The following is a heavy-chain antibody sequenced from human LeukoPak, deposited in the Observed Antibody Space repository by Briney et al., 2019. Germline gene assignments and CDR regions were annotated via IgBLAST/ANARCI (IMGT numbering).Heavy chain of an antibody. D-gene: IGHD6-13*01. CDR1: GGSFSGYY. J-gene: IGHJ4*02. CDR3: ARGLITGRQQLVQGYDY. Sequence: SETLSLTCAVYGGSFSGYYWSWIRQPPGKGLEWIGEINHSGSTNYNPSLKSRVTISVDTSKNQFSLKLSSMTAADTAVYYCARGLITGRQQLVQGYDYWGQGTLVTVSS. V-gene: IGHV4-34*01. CDR2: INHSGST.